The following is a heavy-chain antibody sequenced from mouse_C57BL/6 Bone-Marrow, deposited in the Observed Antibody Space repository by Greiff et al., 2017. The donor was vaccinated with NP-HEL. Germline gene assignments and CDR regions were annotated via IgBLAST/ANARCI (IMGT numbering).Heavy chain of an antibody. CDR1: GFNIKDYY. CDR3: ARETTVVAFAY. V-gene: IGHV14-2*01. Sequence: VQLKESGAELVKPGASVKLSCTASGFNIKDYYMHWVKQRTEQGLEWIGRIDPEDGETKYDPKFQGKATITADTSSNTAYLQLSSLTSEDTAVYYCARETTVVAFAYWGQGTLVTVSA. J-gene: IGHJ3*01. D-gene: IGHD1-1*01. CDR2: IDPEDGET.